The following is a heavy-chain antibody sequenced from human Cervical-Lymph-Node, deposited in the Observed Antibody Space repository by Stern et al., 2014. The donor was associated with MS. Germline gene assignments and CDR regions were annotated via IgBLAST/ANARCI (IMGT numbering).Heavy chain of an antibody. CDR2: INTISGDT. D-gene: IGHD1-26*01. CDR1: GYSFTTFG. J-gene: IGHJ4*02. Sequence: QVQLVQSGVEVKKPGASVKVSCKASGYSFTTFGISWVRQAPGQGLEWMGWINTISGDTNYAQSFQGRVTMTTDTSTGTAYMELSSLRPDDTAVYYCARGWELTPWGQGTLVTVSS. V-gene: IGHV1-18*01. CDR3: ARGWELTP.